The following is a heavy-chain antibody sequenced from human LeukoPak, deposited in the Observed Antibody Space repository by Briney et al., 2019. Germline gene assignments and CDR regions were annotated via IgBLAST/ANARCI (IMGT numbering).Heavy chain of an antibody. CDR2: IYYSGRT. CDR1: GGSISSGGYY. D-gene: IGHD6-19*01. CDR3: ARDKWTAVAHYYYYYGMDV. J-gene: IGHJ6*02. Sequence: TLSLTCTVSGGSISSGGYYWSWIRQHPGKGLEWIGYIYYSGRTYYNPSLKSRVTISVDTSKNQFSLKVSSVTAADTAVYYCARDKWTAVAHYYYYYGMDVWGQGTTVTVSS. V-gene: IGHV4-31*03.